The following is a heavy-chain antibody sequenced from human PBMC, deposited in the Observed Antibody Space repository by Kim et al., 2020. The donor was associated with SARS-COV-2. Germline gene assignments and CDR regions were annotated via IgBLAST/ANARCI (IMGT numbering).Heavy chain of an antibody. D-gene: IGHD6-19*01. CDR3: ARVSPQQYSSGWYLDAFDI. CDR2: INAGNGNT. J-gene: IGHJ3*02. V-gene: IGHV1-3*01. Sequence: ASVKVSCKASGYTFTSYAMHWVRQAPGQRLEWMGWINAGNGNTKYSQKFQGRVTITRDTSASTAYMELSSLRSEDTAVYYCARVSPQQYSSGWYLDAFDIWGQGTMVTVSS. CDR1: GYTFTSYA.